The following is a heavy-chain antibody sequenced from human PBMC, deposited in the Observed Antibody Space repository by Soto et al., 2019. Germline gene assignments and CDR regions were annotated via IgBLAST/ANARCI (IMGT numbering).Heavy chain of an antibody. J-gene: IGHJ1*01. CDR2: TSYDGSDK. CDR3: GRGGTTGGLDV. D-gene: IGHD3-16*01. Sequence: QVQLVESGGGVVQPGTSLRVSCVGSGFTFRSYVIHWVRQAPGKGLEWVALTSYDGSDKYYGDSVRGRFTISRDNSRNKVDLQMDSLRLEDTALYYCGRGGTTGGLDVWGQGTLVSVSS. V-gene: IGHV3-30*19. CDR1: GFTFRSYV.